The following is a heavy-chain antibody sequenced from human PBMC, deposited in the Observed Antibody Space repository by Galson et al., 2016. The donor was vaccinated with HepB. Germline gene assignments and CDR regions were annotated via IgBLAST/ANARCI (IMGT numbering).Heavy chain of an antibody. D-gene: IGHD3-3*01. CDR2: IYYSGST. Sequence: ETLSLTCTVSGGSIGSYYWSWIRQPPGKGLEWIGSIYYSGSTYYNPSLKSRVTISVDTSKNQFSLKLSSVTAADTAVYYCARHLITIFGVVNNWFDPWGQGTLVTVSS. J-gene: IGHJ5*02. CDR3: ARHLITIFGVVNNWFDP. V-gene: IGHV4-59*05. CDR1: GGSIGSYY.